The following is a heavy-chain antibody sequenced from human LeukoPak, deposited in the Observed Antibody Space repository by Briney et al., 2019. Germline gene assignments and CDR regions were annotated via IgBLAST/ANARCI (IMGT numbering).Heavy chain of an antibody. CDR1: GFTFTSSA. D-gene: IGHD1-26*01. J-gene: IGHJ3*02. V-gene: IGHV1-58*02. CDR2: IVVGSGNT. CDR3: AADSPGDVVGAGAGAFDI. Sequence: GASVKVSCKASGFTFTSSAMQWVRQARGQRLEWIGWIVVGSGNTNYAQKFQERVTITRDMSTSTAYMELSSLRSEDTAVYYCAADSPGDVVGAGAGAFDIWGQGTMVTVSS.